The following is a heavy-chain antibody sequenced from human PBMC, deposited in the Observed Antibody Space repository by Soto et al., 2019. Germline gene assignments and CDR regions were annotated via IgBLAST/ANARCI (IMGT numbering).Heavy chain of an antibody. CDR1: GFTFTEYS. CDR2: IDSRGRTL. V-gene: IGHV3-11*01. CDR3: ARQAARNYIDS. Sequence: GGSLRLSCAASGFTFTEYSMSWIRQAPGKGLEWLAFIDSRGRTLSYADSVKGRFTISRDNAKNSLYLQMHSLRADDTAVYYCARQAARNYIDSWGQGDVVTVSS. D-gene: IGHD6-6*01. J-gene: IGHJ4*02.